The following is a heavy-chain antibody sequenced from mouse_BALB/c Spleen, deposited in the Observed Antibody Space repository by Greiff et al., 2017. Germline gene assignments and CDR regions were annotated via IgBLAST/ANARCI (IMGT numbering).Heavy chain of an antibody. V-gene: IGHV1-87*01. J-gene: IGHJ2*01. CDR1: GYTFTSYW. CDR2: IYPGDGDT. D-gene: IGHD1-1*01. Sequence: QVQLQQSGAELARPGASVKLSCKASGYTFTSYWMQWVKQRPGQGLEWIGAIYPGDGDTRYTQKFKGKATLTADKSSSTAYMQLSSLASEDSAVYYCVYGSSPDYWGQGTTLTVSS. CDR3: VYGSSPDY.